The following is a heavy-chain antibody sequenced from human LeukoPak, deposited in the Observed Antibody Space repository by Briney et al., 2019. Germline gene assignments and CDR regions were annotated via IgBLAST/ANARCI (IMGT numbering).Heavy chain of an antibody. J-gene: IGHJ4*02. CDR3: ARATTYDILTGYFDY. CDR1: GFTLSNYT. V-gene: IGHV3-21*01. Sequence: GGSLRLSCAASGFTLSNYTMNWVRQAPGKGLEWVSSISSSSSYIYYAESVKGRFTMSRDNAKNSLYLQMNSLRAEDTAVYYCARATTYDILTGYFDYWGQGTLVTVSS. D-gene: IGHD3-9*01. CDR2: ISSSSSYI.